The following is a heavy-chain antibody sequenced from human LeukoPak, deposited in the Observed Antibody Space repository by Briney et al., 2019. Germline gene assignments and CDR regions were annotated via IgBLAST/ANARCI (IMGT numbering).Heavy chain of an antibody. CDR3: ARHFEGSSWPNWFDP. V-gene: IGHV4-39*01. CDR1: GGSISSSSYY. Sequence: SETLSLTCTVSGGSISSSSYYWGWIRQPPGKGLEWIGSIYYSGSTYYNPSLKSRVTISVDTSKNQFSLKLSSVTAADTAVYYCARHFEGSSWPNWFDPWGQGTLVTVSS. D-gene: IGHD6-13*01. J-gene: IGHJ5*02. CDR2: IYYSGST.